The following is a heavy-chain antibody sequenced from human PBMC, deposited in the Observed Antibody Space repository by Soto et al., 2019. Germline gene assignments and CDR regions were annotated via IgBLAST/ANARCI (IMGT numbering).Heavy chain of an antibody. CDR2: IYYSGTT. D-gene: IGHD3-16*01. Sequence: SETLSLTCAVCGGSLSNDNNYWIWIQHPPGKGLEWIGYIYYSGTTNYNSYLKSRLSLSVDMSKNQFSLKLASVTAADTAVYFCARSPRGRTALTFDSWGQRALVTVFS. V-gene: IGHV4-61*01. CDR3: ARSPRGRTALTFDS. J-gene: IGHJ4*02. CDR1: GGSLSNDNNY.